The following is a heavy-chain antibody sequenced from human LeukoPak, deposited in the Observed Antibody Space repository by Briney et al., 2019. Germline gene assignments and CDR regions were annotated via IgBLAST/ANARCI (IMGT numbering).Heavy chain of an antibody. CDR1: GASISSYY. V-gene: IGHV4-4*07. CDR2: IYTSGST. J-gene: IGHJ6*03. Sequence: SETLSLTCNVSGASISSYYWSWIRQPAGKGLEWIGRIYTSGSTNYNPSLKSRVTMSVDTSKNQFSLKLSSVTAADTAVYYCARVRGLRTATGRYYYYYYMDVWGKGTTVTVSS. D-gene: IGHD3-10*01. CDR3: ARVRGLRTATGRYYYYYYMDV.